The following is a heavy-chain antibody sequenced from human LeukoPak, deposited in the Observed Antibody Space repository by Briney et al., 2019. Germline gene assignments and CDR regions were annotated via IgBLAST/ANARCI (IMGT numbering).Heavy chain of an antibody. CDR1: GGTFSSYA. CDR2: IIPIFGTA. D-gene: IGHD3-3*01. V-gene: IGHV1-69*01. Sequence: GASVKVSCKASGGTFSSYAISWVRQAPGQGLEWMGGIIPIFGTANYAQKFQGRVTITADESTSTAYMELSSLRSEDTAVYYCARGTRSGYYTPFDYWGQGTLVTVSS. CDR3: ARGTRSGYYTPFDY. J-gene: IGHJ4*02.